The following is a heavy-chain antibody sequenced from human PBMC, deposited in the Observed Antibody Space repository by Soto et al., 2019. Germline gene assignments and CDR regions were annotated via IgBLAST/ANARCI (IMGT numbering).Heavy chain of an antibody. CDR3: TRDGDGRMTTNPYYYYGMDV. J-gene: IGHJ6*02. V-gene: IGHV4-59*01. D-gene: IGHD2-21*02. CDR1: GGSISGYY. Sequence: SVTLALTCTVSGGSISGYYWSWIRQPPGKGLEWIGNVYYSGGAKYNPSVKRRVSISVDTSKNQFSLNLSSVTAADTAVYYCTRDGDGRMTTNPYYYYGMDVWGPGITVTVSS. CDR2: VYYSGGA.